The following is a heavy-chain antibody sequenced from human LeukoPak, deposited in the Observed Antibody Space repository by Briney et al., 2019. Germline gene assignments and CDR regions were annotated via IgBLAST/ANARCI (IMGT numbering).Heavy chain of an antibody. Sequence: GESLKISCKGSGYSFTSYWIGWVRQMPGKGLECMGIIYPGDSDTRYSPSFQGQVTISADKSISTAYLQWSSLKASDTAMYYCARHVSGNSPYYYMDVWGKGTTVTVSS. CDR2: IYPGDSDT. J-gene: IGHJ6*03. D-gene: IGHD4-23*01. V-gene: IGHV5-51*01. CDR3: ARHVSGNSPYYYMDV. CDR1: GYSFTSYW.